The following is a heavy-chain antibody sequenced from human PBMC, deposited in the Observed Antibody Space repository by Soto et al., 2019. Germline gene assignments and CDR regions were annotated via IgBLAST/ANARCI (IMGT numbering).Heavy chain of an antibody. CDR3: ARPYSSGWGVPVGYFDY. V-gene: IGHV3-33*01. D-gene: IGHD6-19*01. J-gene: IGHJ4*02. CDR2: IWYDGSNK. Sequence: PGGSLRLSCAASGFTFSSYGMHWVRQAPGKGLEWVAVIWYDGSNKYYADSVKGRFTISRDNSKNTLYLQMNSLRAEDTAVYYCARPYSSGWGVPVGYFDYWGQGTLVTVSS. CDR1: GFTFSSYG.